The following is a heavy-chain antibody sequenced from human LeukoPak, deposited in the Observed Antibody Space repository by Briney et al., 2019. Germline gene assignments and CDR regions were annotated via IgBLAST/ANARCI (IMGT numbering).Heavy chain of an antibody. V-gene: IGHV1-18*01. CDR1: GYTFTSYG. D-gene: IGHD3-16*01. J-gene: IGHJ4*02. CDR3: ARAPEFAITFGGVDY. Sequence: ASVKVSCKASGYTFTSYGISWVRQAPGQGLEWMGWISAYNGNTNYAQKLQGRVTMTTDTSTSTAYMELRSLRSDDTAVYYCARAPEFAITFGGVDYWGRGTLVTVSS. CDR2: ISAYNGNT.